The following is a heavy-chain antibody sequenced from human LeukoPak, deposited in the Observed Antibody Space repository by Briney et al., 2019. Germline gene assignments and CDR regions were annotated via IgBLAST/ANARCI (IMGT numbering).Heavy chain of an antibody. J-gene: IGHJ4*02. CDR2: ISWNSGSI. D-gene: IGHD3-16*01. CDR3: AKLGRLTGAFDY. V-gene: IGHV3-9*01. Sequence: GGSLRLSCAASGFTFDDYAMHWVRQAPGKGLEWVSGISWNSGSIGYADSVKGRFTISRDNAKNSLYLQMNSLRAEDTALYYCAKLGRLTGAFDYWGQGTPVTVSS. CDR1: GFTFDDYA.